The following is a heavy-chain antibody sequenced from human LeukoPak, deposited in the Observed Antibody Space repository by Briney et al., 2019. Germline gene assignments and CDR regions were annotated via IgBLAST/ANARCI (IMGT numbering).Heavy chain of an antibody. CDR3: ARATQYYYGSGRTIHRGPMDV. CDR2: INPNSGGT. D-gene: IGHD3-10*01. CDR1: GYSFTGYY. Sequence: ASVKVSCKASGYSFTGYYMHWVRQAPGQGLEWMGWINPNSGGTNYAQEFQGRVTMTRDTSISTAYMELSRLRSDDTAVYYCARATQYYYGSGRTIHRGPMDVWGKGTTVTVSS. J-gene: IGHJ6*03. V-gene: IGHV1-2*02.